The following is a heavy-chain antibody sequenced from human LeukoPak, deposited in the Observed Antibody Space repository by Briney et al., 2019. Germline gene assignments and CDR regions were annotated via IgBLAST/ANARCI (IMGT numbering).Heavy chain of an antibody. J-gene: IGHJ5*01. V-gene: IGHV3-30*18. Sequence: PGGSLRLSCAASRFTFSTYGMHWVRQAPGKGLEWVAVISDDGINKYYVDSVKGRFTISRDNSKNTLNLQMNSLRVEDTAVYYCAKDVGWFGDNWLDSWGQGTLVTVSS. CDR2: ISDDGINK. CDR1: RFTFSTYG. D-gene: IGHD3-10*01. CDR3: AKDVGWFGDNWLDS.